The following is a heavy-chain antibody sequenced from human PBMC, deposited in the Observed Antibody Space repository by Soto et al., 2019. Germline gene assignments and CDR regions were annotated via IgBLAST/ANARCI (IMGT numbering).Heavy chain of an antibody. CDR1: GYTFTSYD. Sequence: QVQLVQSGAEVKKPGASVKVSCKASGYTFTSYDINWVRQATGQGLEWMGWMNPNSGNTGYAQKFQGRVTMTRNTSISTAYMELSSLRSEATAVYYCARGDYDFWSGYYSTLNNWFDPWGQGTLVTVSS. D-gene: IGHD3-3*01. J-gene: IGHJ5*02. V-gene: IGHV1-8*01. CDR3: ARGDYDFWSGYYSTLNNWFDP. CDR2: MNPNSGNT.